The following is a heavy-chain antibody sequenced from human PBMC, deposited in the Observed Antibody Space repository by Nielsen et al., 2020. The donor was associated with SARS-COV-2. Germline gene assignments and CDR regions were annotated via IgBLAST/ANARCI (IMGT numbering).Heavy chain of an antibody. V-gene: IGHV3-21*01. CDR2: ISTSATYI. CDR1: GFTFSSYT. D-gene: IGHD4-17*01. CDR3: ARGYGDYDSFFDY. J-gene: IGHJ4*02. Sequence: GGSLRLSCAASGFTFSSYTMNWVRQAPGKGLEWVSSISTSATYIYYADSVKGRLTISRDNAKNSLYLQMNSLRAEDTAVYYCARGYGDYDSFFDYWGQGTLVTVSS.